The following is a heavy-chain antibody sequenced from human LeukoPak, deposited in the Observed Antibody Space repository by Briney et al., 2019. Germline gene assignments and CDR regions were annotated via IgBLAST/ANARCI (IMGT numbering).Heavy chain of an antibody. J-gene: IGHJ4*02. Sequence: GSLRLSCAASGFAFSSYSMTWVRQAPGKGLEWLSSFTSRSRSIYYADSVKGRFTISRDNAKNTLYLQMNSLRAEDTAVYSCARGPYYYFDYWGQGTLVTVSS. CDR3: ARGPYYYFDY. V-gene: IGHV3-21*01. CDR2: FTSRSRSI. CDR1: GFAFSSYS. D-gene: IGHD2-21*01.